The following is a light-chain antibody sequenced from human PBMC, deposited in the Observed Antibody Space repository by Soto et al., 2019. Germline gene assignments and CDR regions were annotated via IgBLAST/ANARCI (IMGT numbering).Light chain of an antibody. V-gene: IGKV3-20*01. CDR2: GAS. CDR1: QSVSTSY. Sequence: EIVLTQSPATLSLSPGDRATLSCMASQSVSTSYLAWYQQKPGQAPRLLIYGASSRATGIPDRFSGSGSGTDFTLTISGLEPEDFAVYYCQQYGNSRGTFGQGTKVDIK. J-gene: IGKJ1*01. CDR3: QQYGNSRGT.